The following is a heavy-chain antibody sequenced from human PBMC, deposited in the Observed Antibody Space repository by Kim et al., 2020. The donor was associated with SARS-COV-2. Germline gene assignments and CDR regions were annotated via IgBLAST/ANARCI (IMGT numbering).Heavy chain of an antibody. CDR1: GFTFSSYA. CDR2: ISYDGSNK. Sequence: GGSLRLSCAASGFTFSSYAMHWVRQAPGKGLEWVAVISYDGSNKYYADSVKGRFTISRDNSKNTLYLQMNSLRAEDTAVYYCARFDDYGDYSPLDAFDIWGQGTMVTVSS. V-gene: IGHV3-30*04. CDR3: ARFDDYGDYSPLDAFDI. J-gene: IGHJ3*02. D-gene: IGHD4-17*01.